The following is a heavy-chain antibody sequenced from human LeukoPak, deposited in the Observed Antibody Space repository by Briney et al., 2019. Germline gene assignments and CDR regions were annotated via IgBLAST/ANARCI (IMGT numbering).Heavy chain of an antibody. CDR3: AKVMKGNERLTMVRGVIIKTAGLYYMDV. Sequence: GGSLRLSCAASGFTFSDYYMSWVRQAPGKGLEWVSSISASGGSTNYADSVKGRFTISRDNSKNTVYLQMNSLRAEDTAVYYCAKVMKGNERLTMVRGVIIKTAGLYYMDVWGKGTTVTVSS. CDR1: GFTFSDYY. CDR2: ISASGGST. J-gene: IGHJ6*03. V-gene: IGHV3-23*01. D-gene: IGHD3-10*01.